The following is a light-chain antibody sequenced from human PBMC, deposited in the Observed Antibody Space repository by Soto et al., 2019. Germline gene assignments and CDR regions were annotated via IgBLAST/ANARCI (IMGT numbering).Light chain of an antibody. CDR3: SSYTTGTTLVV. CDR2: EVS. J-gene: IGLJ2*01. Sequence: QSALTQPASVSGSPGQSITISCTGTSSDVGGYKYVSWYQQLPGKAPKLMIYEVSNRPLGVSNRFSGSKSGNTASLTISGLQAEDEADYYCSSYTTGTTLVVFGGGTKLTVL. V-gene: IGLV2-14*01. CDR1: SSDVGGYKY.